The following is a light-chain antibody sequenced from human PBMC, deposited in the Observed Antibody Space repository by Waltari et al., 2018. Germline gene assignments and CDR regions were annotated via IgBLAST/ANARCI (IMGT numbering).Light chain of an antibody. CDR2: KDS. V-gene: IGLV3-27*01. Sequence: SYDLTQPSSVSVSPGQTATITCSGDVLAKNYGRWFKKKPGQAPLLVIYKDSQRPSGIPERLSGTTSGTTITLTISGAQAEDEADYYCYSAADNKMIFGGGTKLTVL. CDR3: YSAADNKMI. CDR1: VLAKNY. J-gene: IGLJ2*01.